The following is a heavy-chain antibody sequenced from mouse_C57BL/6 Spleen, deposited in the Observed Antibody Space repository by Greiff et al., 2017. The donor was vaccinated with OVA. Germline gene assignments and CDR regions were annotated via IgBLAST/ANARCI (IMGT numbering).Heavy chain of an antibody. CDR2: IYPGNSDT. CDR1: GYTFTSYW. J-gene: IGHJ1*03. CDR3: TRSPYYYGSSYDWYFDV. D-gene: IGHD1-1*01. Sequence: EVQLVESGTVLARPGASVKMSCKTSGYTFTSYWMHWVKQRPGQGLEWIGAIYPGNSDTSYNQEFKGKAKLTAVTSASTAYMELSSLTNEDSAVYYCTRSPYYYGSSYDWYFDVWGTGTTVTVSS. V-gene: IGHV1-5*01.